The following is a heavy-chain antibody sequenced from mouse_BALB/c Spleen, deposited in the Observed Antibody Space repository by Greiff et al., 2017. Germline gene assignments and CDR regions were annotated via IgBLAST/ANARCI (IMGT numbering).Heavy chain of an antibody. V-gene: IGHV2-2*02. CDR3: ARKAYYGNYDAMDY. J-gene: IGHJ4*01. CDR1: GFSLTSYG. CDR2: IWSGGST. Sequence: VQLQQSGPGLVQPSQSLSITCTVSGFSLTSYGVHWVRQSPGKGLEWLGVIWSGGSTDYNAAFISRLSISKDNSKSQVFFKMNSLQANDTAIYYCARKAYYGNYDAMDYWGQGTSVTVSS. D-gene: IGHD2-10*01.